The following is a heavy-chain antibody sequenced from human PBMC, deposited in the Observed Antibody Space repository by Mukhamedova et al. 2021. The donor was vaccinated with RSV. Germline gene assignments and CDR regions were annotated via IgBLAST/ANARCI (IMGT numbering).Heavy chain of an antibody. Sequence: RQAPRKGLEYVSTISSNGGTTYYADSVKGRFSISRDNSKNTLYLQMTSLREEDMAVYYCVKGAPQEWLRSLYYFDYWGQGTLVTVS. CDR3: VKGAPQEWLRSLYYFDY. CDR2: ISSNGGTT. D-gene: IGHD5-12*01. J-gene: IGHJ4*02. V-gene: IGHV3-64D*06.